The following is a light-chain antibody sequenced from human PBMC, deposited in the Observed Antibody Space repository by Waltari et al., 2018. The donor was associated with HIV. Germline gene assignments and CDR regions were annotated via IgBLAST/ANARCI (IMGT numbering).Light chain of an antibody. CDR1: QSISNY. CDR2: AAS. V-gene: IGKV1-39*01. J-gene: IGKJ2*02. Sequence: DIQMTQSPSSLSASVGDRVTIACRASQSISNYLNWYHQKPGKAPKLLSYAASSLQSGVPSRCSGSGSGTDFTLPISSLQPEDFATYYCQQSFSTPSTFGQGTKLEI. CDR3: QQSFSTPST.